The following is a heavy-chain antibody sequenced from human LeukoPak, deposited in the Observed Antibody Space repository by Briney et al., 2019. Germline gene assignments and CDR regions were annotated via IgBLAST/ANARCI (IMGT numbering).Heavy chain of an antibody. Sequence: GGSLRLSCAASGFTFGSYAMSWVRQAPGKGLEWVSGISASGGGTYYADSVKGRFTISRDKSKGTLYLQMNSLRAEDTAVYYCAKCSGFYPEYFQHWGQGTLVTVSS. CDR2: ISASGGGT. J-gene: IGHJ1*01. CDR3: AKCSGFYPEYFQH. V-gene: IGHV3-23*01. D-gene: IGHD3-22*01. CDR1: GFTFGSYA.